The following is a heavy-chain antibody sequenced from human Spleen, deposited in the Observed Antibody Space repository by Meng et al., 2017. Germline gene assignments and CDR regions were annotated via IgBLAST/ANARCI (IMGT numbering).Heavy chain of an antibody. J-gene: IGHJ4*02. D-gene: IGHD5-24*01. CDR3: ARAPTNRQRWLQYTGNIDY. CDR1: GFTFSSYE. CDR2: ISSSGSTI. Sequence: GESLKISCAASGFTFSSYEMNWVRQAPGKGLEWVSYISSSGSTIYYADSVKGRFTISRANAKNSLYLQMNSLRAEDTAVYYCARAPTNRQRWLQYTGNIDYWGQGTLVTVSS. V-gene: IGHV3-48*03.